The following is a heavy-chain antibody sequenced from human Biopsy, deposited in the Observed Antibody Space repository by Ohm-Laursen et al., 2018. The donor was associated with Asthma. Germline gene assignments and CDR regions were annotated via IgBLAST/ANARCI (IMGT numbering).Heavy chain of an antibody. D-gene: IGHD3-3*01. V-gene: IGHV3-30-3*01. CDR2: GGSYYDGGLK. CDR3: ARDVMEWYLPAFGF. Sequence: SLRLSCAASGFTFRSYAMHWVRQAPGKGLEWVAVGGSYYDGGLKYYADSVNGRFTVSRDNSKNTLYLQMNSLRPDDTAVYYCARDVMEWYLPAFGFWGQGTLVTVSS. J-gene: IGHJ4*02. CDR1: GFTFRSYA.